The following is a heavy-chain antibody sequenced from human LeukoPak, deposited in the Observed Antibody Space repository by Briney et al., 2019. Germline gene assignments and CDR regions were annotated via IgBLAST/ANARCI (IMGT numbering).Heavy chain of an antibody. J-gene: IGHJ4*02. D-gene: IGHD3-9*01. Sequence: GGSLRLSCAPSGLTHSTNYMPWLRQAPGKGLEWVSVIYSGGNTYYPDSVTGRFTISRDNSRNTLYLHKNSLRSRNKPVYFCGGCMSMGYFDRYWGQGTLVTVSS. V-gene: IGHV3-66*01. CDR1: GLTHSTNY. CDR3: GGCMSMGYFDRY. CDR2: IYSGGNT.